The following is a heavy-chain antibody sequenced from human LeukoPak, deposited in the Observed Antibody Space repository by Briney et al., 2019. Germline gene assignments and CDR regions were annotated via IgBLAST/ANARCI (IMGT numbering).Heavy chain of an antibody. Sequence: PGGSLRLSCAASGFSFSTYYVNWVRQAPGKGLEWVSCISSSSTYIFYADSVRGRFAISRDNAKNSLYLQMNSLRADDTAVYYCVRENHGSFDYWGQESLVTVSS. V-gene: IGHV3-21*01. CDR3: VRENHGSFDY. CDR2: ISSSSTYI. J-gene: IGHJ4*02. CDR1: GFSFSTYY. D-gene: IGHD1-14*01.